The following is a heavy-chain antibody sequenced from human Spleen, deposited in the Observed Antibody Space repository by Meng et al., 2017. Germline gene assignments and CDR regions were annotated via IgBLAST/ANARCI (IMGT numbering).Heavy chain of an antibody. Sequence: QGQVVKSGAEVKKPGASVKVSCKASGYTFTNYDINWVRQATGQGLEWMGWLNPDSGNTGFPQKFQGRVTITRNTSISTAYMELSSLKSEDTAVYYCARASRVAAAGTPYWYFDLWGRGTLVTVSS. CDR3: ARASRVAAAGTPYWYFDL. J-gene: IGHJ2*01. CDR2: LNPDSGNT. CDR1: GYTFTNYD. V-gene: IGHV1-8*01. D-gene: IGHD6-13*01.